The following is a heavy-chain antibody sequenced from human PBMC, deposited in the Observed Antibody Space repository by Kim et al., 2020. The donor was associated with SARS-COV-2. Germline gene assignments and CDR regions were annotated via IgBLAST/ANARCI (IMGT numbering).Heavy chain of an antibody. Sequence: SETLSLTCAVSGGSISSINCWSWVRQPPGKGLEWIGEICHSGSTNYNPSLKSRVTISVDKSKNQFSLNVTSVTAADTAVYYCASAISRTVDYWGQGILVTVSS. CDR1: GGSISSINC. CDR2: ICHSGST. D-gene: IGHD3-9*01. V-gene: IGHV4-4*02. CDR3: ASAISRTVDY. J-gene: IGHJ4*02.